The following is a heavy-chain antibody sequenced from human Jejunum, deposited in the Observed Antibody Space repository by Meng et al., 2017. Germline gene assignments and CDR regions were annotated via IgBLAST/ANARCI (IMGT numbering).Heavy chain of an antibody. Sequence: GGSLRLSCVASGFTFSNYAMSWVRQAPVKGLEWVSAISGRGISTYYTDSVKGRFTISRDNSKNTLYLQMNSLRPDDTAVYYCAKDRGDTWRTASLFDPWGQGTLVTVSS. V-gene: IGHV3-23*01. CDR1: GFTFSNYA. CDR3: AKDRGDTWRTASLFDP. CDR2: ISGRGIST. D-gene: IGHD3-10*01. J-gene: IGHJ5*02.